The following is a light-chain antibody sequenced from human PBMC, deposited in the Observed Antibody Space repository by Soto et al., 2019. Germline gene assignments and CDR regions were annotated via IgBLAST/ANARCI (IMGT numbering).Light chain of an antibody. Sequence: DIVMTQTPLSLSVTPGQPASISCKSSQSLLGSDGKTYLCWYLQKPGHPPQLLIFEVSNHFSGVSDRFSASGSGTDFTLKISRVEAEDVGVYYCLQSVQFPRTFGGGTKVDIK. J-gene: IGKJ4*01. CDR2: EVS. V-gene: IGKV2D-29*01. CDR1: QSLLGSDGKTY. CDR3: LQSVQFPRT.